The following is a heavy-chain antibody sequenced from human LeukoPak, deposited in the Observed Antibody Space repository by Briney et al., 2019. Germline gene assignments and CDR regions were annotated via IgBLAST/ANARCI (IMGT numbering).Heavy chain of an antibody. J-gene: IGHJ4*02. CDR1: GFTFSSYA. CDR3: AKAGSYYRGEGGFDY. V-gene: IGHV3-23*01. D-gene: IGHD1-26*01. CDR2: ISGSGGST. Sequence: GGSLRLSCAASGFTFSSYAMSWVRQAPGKGLEWVSAISGSGGSTYYADSVKGRFTISRDNSKNTLYQQMNSLRAEDTAVYYCAKAGSYYRGEGGFDYWGQGTLVTVSS.